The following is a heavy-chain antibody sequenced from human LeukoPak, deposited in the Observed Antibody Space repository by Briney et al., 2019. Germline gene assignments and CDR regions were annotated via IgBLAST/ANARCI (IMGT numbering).Heavy chain of an antibody. CDR1: GFTFSSYG. J-gene: IGHJ4*02. D-gene: IGHD1-26*01. CDR2: IRYDGSNK. Sequence: GGSLRLSCAASGFTFSSYGMHRVRQAPGKGLEWVAFIRYDGSNKYYADSVKGRFTISRDNSKNTLYLQMNSLRAEDTAVYYCAKDQYSGSSLFDYWGQGTLVTVSS. CDR3: AKDQYSGSSLFDY. V-gene: IGHV3-30*02.